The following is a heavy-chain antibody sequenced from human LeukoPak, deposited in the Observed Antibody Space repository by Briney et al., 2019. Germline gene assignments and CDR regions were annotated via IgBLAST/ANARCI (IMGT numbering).Heavy chain of an antibody. Sequence: GGSLRLSCAASGFTFSSYAMHWVRQAPGKGLEWVAVISYDGSNKYYEDSVKGRFTISRDNSKNTLYLQMNSLRAEDTAVYYCARALGGTTVPYFDYWGQGTLVTVSS. CDR2: ISYDGSNK. J-gene: IGHJ4*02. CDR1: GFTFSSYA. CDR3: ARALGGTTVPYFDY. D-gene: IGHD4-17*01. V-gene: IGHV3-30*04.